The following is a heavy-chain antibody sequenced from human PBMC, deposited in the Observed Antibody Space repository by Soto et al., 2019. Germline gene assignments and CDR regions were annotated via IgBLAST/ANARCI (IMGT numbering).Heavy chain of an antibody. CDR2: ISGSGGST. CDR1: GFTFSCYG. D-gene: IGHD2-8*01. J-gene: IGHJ5*01. Sequence: GTLSLTCAASGFTFSCYGTHWVRQAPGKGLEWVSAISGSGGSTYYADSVKGRFTISRDNTKNTLYLQMSRLRAEDTAVYYCEKAPSMLCFRPRFGSWGQRSLVTGS. V-gene: IGHV3-23*01. CDR3: EKAPSMLCFRPRFGS.